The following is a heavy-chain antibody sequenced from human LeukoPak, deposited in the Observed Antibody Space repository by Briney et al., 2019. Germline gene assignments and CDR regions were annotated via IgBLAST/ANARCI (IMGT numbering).Heavy chain of an antibody. CDR1: GASTTSYY. CDR3: ARGHYDILTGYLSFFDY. Sequence: SETLSLTCTVSGASTTSYYWSWIRQPPGKGLEWIGYIYYSGNNAYNPSLKSRVTISLDTSKDQVSLKLSSVTAADTAVYYCARGHYDILTGYLSFFDYWGQGTLVTVSS. CDR2: IYYSGNN. V-gene: IGHV4-59*12. J-gene: IGHJ4*02. D-gene: IGHD3-9*01.